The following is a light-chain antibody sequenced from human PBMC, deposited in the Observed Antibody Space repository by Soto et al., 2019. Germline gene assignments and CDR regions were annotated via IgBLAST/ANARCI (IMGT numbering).Light chain of an antibody. J-gene: IGLJ2*01. CDR1: SSDVGGYNY. CDR2: DVS. CDR3: SSYTTSSTLDVV. V-gene: IGLV2-14*01. Sequence: QSALTQPASVSGSPGQSITISCTGSSSDVGGYNYVSWYQQHPGKAPKLLIFDVSNRPSGVSYRFSGSKSGNTASLPISGLQAEDDADYYCSSYTTSSTLDVVFGGGTKLTVL.